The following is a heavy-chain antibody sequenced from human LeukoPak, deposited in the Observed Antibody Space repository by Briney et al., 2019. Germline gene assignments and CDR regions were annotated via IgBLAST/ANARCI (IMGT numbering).Heavy chain of an antibody. V-gene: IGHV3-23*01. CDR1: GFTFSSYG. CDR2: ISGSGGST. D-gene: IGHD6-13*01. Sequence: GGSLRLSCAASGFTFSSYGMSWVRQAPGKGLEWVSAISGSGGSTYYADSVKGRFTISRDNSKNTLYLQMNSLRAEDTAVYYCAKVGYSSSWYEWDYWGQGTLVTVSS. CDR3: AKVGYSSSWYEWDY. J-gene: IGHJ4*02.